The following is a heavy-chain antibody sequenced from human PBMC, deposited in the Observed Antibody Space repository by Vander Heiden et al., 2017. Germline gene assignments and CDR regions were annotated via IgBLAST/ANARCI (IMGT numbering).Heavy chain of an antibody. CDR3: ARVQYYYYYGMDV. J-gene: IGHJ6*02. CDR1: GFTFSSYS. V-gene: IGHV3-21*01. Sequence: EVQLVESGGGLVKPGGSLRLSCAASGFTFSSYSMNWVREAAGKWLEWVSCISSSSSYIDYADSVKGRFTISRDNAKNSLYLQMNSLRAEDTAVYYCARVQYYYYYGMDVWGQGTTVTVSS. CDR2: ISSSSSYI.